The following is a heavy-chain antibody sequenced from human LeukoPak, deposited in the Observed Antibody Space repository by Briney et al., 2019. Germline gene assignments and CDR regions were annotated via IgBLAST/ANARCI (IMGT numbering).Heavy chain of an antibody. CDR3: APPEGIGP. CDR2: IYHSGST. CDR1: GYSISSGYY. D-gene: IGHD1-14*01. V-gene: IGHV4-38-2*01. Sequence: SSETLSLTCAVSGYSISSGYYWGWIRQPPGKGLDWIGSIYHSGSTYYNPSLKSRVTISVDTSKHQFSLQLTSVTAADTAVYYCAPPEGIGPWGQGTLVTVSS. J-gene: IGHJ5*02.